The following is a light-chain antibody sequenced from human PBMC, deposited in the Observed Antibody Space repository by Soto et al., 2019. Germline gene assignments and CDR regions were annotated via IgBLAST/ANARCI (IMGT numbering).Light chain of an antibody. CDR1: QGISSY. J-gene: IGKJ4*01. CDR2: AAS. CDR3: QQLNNYPWT. Sequence: IKFTQSPSSLSASVGARVTITCRASQGISSYLGWYQQKPGKAPKLLIYAASTLQSGVPSRFSGSGSGTDSTLTISSLQPEDFATYYCQQLNNYPWTFGGGTKVDIK. V-gene: IGKV1-9*01.